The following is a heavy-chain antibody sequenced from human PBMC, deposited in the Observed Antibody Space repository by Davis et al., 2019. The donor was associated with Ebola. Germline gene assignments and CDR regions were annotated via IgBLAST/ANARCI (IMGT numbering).Heavy chain of an antibody. Sequence: GESLKISCAASGFTFGDYGMTCVRQAPGKGLEWVSGINWSGGATGYADSVKGRFTISRDNAKSSLYLQMNSLRAEDTAFYHCARGDFSSGWNMDYWGQGTLVTVSS. CDR3: ARGDFSSGWNMDY. CDR2: INWSGGAT. V-gene: IGHV3-20*01. CDR1: GFTFGDYG. D-gene: IGHD6-19*01. J-gene: IGHJ4*02.